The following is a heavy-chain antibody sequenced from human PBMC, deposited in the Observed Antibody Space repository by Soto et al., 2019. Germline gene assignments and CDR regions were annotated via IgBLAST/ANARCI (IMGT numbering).Heavy chain of an antibody. CDR3: ATMGTPATGLYYFDY. CDR1: GGSISSGNYY. Sequence: SETLSLTYTVSGGSISSGNYYWSWIRQPPGKGLEWIGFISYSGSTYYSLSLKSRVTISVDTSKNQFSLNLSFVTAADTAVYYCATMGTPATGLYYFDYWGQGTLVTVSS. V-gene: IGHV4-30-4*01. D-gene: IGHD5-18*01. J-gene: IGHJ4*02. CDR2: ISYSGST.